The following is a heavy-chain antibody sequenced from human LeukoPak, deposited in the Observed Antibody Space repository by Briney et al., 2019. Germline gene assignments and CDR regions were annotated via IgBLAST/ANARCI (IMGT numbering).Heavy chain of an antibody. D-gene: IGHD3-22*01. V-gene: IGHV4-34*01. Sequence: SETLSLTCAVYGGSFSGYYWSWIRQPPGKGLEWIGEINHSGSTNYNPSLKSRVTISVDTSKNQFSLKLSSVTAADTAVYYCARVIASYYSTVWTSGAKGPRSPSP. J-gene: IGHJ6*02. CDR1: GGSFSGYY. CDR2: INHSGST. CDR3: ARVIASYYSTVWTS.